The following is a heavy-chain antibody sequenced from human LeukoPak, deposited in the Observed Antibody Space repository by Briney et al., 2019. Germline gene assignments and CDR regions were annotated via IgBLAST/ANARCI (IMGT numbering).Heavy chain of an antibody. D-gene: IGHD1-26*01. J-gene: IGHJ6*03. CDR1: GFTFSSYS. CDR3: ARELPGIVGANSDDYYYYYYMDV. CDR2: ISSSSSTI. V-gene: IGHV3-48*04. Sequence: PGGSLRLSCAASGFTFSSYSMNWVRQAPGKGLEWVSYISSSSSTIYYADSVKGRFTISRDNAKNSLYLQMNSLRAEDTAVYYCARELPGIVGANSDDYYYYYYMDVWGKGTTVTVSS.